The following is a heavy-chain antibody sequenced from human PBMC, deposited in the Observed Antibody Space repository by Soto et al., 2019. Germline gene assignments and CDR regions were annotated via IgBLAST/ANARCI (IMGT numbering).Heavy chain of an antibody. CDR1: GFTFNKSA. Sequence: SVKVSCKTSGFTFNKSAVQWVRQARGQRLEWIAWIVVGSGTTNYAQNFQGRVTITRDMSTSTAYMELSSLRSEDTAVYYCAAELYSGSSCCSFDLWGQGTMVTVSS. CDR3: AAELYSGSSCCSFDL. V-gene: IGHV1-58*01. D-gene: IGHD2-15*01. CDR2: IVVGSGTT. J-gene: IGHJ3*01.